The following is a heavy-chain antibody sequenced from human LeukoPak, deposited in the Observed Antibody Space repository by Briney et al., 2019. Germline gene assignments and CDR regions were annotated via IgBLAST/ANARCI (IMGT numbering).Heavy chain of an antibody. V-gene: IGHV3-30*02. J-gene: IGHJ4*02. CDR2: IRYDGTNK. D-gene: IGHD6-19*01. CDR3: AKAQGYSSGNYFDY. Sequence: PGGSLRLSCAASEFTFSNYGMHWVRQAPGKGLEWVAFIRYDGTNKYYADSVKGRFTISRDNSKNTLYLQMNSLRAEDTAVYYCAKAQGYSSGNYFDYWGQGTLVTVSS. CDR1: EFTFSNYG.